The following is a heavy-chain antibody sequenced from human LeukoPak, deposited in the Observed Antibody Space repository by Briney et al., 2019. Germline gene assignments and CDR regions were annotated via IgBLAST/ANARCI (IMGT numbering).Heavy chain of an antibody. CDR3: ARVGDGLNDAFDI. J-gene: IGHJ3*02. V-gene: IGHV1-2*06. Sequence: GASVKVSCKASGYTFTGYYMNWVRQAPGQGLEWMGRINPNSDGTNYAQKFQGRVTMTRDTSISTAHMELSRLRSDDTAVYYCARVGDGLNDAFDIWGQGTMVTVSS. D-gene: IGHD5-24*01. CDR1: GYTFTGYY. CDR2: INPNSDGT.